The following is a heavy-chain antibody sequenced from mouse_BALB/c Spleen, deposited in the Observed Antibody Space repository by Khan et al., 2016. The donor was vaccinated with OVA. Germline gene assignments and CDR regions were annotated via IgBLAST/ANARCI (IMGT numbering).Heavy chain of an antibody. CDR1: GFSLTSYG. J-gene: IGHJ1*01. Sequence: QMQLEESGPGLVAPSQSLSITCTVSGFSLTSYGVHWVRQPPGKGLEWLGVIWAGGSTNYNSALLSRLSISKDNSKSQVFLKMNSLQTDDTAMYYCAGDTTVESYWYFDVWGAGTTVTVSS. V-gene: IGHV2-9*02. CDR3: AGDTTVESYWYFDV. CDR2: IWAGGST. D-gene: IGHD1-1*01.